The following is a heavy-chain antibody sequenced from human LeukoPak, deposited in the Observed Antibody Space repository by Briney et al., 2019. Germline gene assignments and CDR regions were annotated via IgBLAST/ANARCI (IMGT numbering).Heavy chain of an antibody. CDR1: GGSFSGYY. V-gene: IGHV4-34*01. CDR3: ARGSIVVVVAASGIGDYYYYGMDV. J-gene: IGHJ6*02. D-gene: IGHD2-15*01. Sequence: KPSETLSLTCAVYGGSFSGYYWSWIRQPPGKGLEWLGEINHSGSTNYNPSLKSRVTISVDTSKNQFSLKLSSVTAADTAVYYCARGSIVVVVAASGIGDYYYYGMDVWGQGTTVTVSS. CDR2: INHSGST.